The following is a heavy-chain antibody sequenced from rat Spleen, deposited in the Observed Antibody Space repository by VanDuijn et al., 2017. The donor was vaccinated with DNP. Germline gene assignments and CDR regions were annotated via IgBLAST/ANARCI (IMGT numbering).Heavy chain of an antibody. CDR1: GFIFSDYG. V-gene: IGHV5-27*01. CDR3: TTFDYGIF. J-gene: IGHJ1*01. Sequence: EVQLVESGGGSVQPGGSQKLSCAASGFIFSDYGMAWVRQPPTKGLEWVASITTSGGSTWYRDSVKGRFTISRDNAKSTLYLQMDSLRSEDTATYYCTTFDYGIFWGPGTMVTVSS. D-gene: IGHD1-8*01. CDR2: ITTSGGST.